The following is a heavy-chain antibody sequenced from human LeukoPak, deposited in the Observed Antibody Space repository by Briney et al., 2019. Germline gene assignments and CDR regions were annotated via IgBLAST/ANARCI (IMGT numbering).Heavy chain of an antibody. CDR3: VREVLGFDP. J-gene: IGHJ5*02. Sequence: SQTLSLTCAISGDSVSSNSASWNRIRQSPSRGLEWLGRTYYRSKWYNEYAVSVKSRITINPDTSKNQFSLQLNSVTPEDTAVYYCVREVLGFDPWGQGTLVTASS. V-gene: IGHV6-1*01. CDR1: GDSVSSNSAS. CDR2: TYYRSKWYN.